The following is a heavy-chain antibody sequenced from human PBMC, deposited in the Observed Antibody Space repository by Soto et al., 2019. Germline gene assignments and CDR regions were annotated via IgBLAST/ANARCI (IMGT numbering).Heavy chain of an antibody. CDR1: GGSISSSRCH. D-gene: IGHD2-8*02. CDR2: IKYSGTT. V-gene: IGHV4-39*01. CDR3: ARQVVSYSSPLYHLDY. Sequence: SETLSLTCTVSGGSISSSRCHWGWIRQPPGKGLEWIASIKYSGTTFYNPSLKSRVTLSVDTSKNQFALKLYSVTAADTAMYYCARQVVSYSSPLYHLDYWGQGILVPVSS. J-gene: IGHJ4*02.